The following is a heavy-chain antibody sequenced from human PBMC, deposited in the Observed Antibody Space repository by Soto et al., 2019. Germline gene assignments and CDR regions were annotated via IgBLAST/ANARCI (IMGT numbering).Heavy chain of an antibody. CDR2: IYQSGST. CDR1: GGSISSGGYA. CDR3: ARSYSGGDAYFDY. Sequence: SGTLSLTCAVSGGSISSGGYAWAWFRQPPGKGLEWVGYIYQSGSTYYNPSLKSRVTIAADRSKNQFSLNLASVTAADTAVYYCARSYSGGDAYFDYWGQGTVVTVSS. V-gene: IGHV4-30-2*01. D-gene: IGHD2-21*02. J-gene: IGHJ4*02.